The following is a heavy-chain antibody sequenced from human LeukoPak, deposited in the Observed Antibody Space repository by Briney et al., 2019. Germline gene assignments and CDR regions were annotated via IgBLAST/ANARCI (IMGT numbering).Heavy chain of an antibody. V-gene: IGHV1-2*06. D-gene: IGHD2-15*01. CDR3: ARGYCSGGGCYSVENWFDP. CDR2: INPNSGGT. CDR1: GYTFTGYY. J-gene: IGHJ5*02. Sequence: ASVKVSCKAAGYTFTGYYMFWVRQAPGQGLEWMGRINPNSGGTNYAQKFQGRVTMTRGTSISTAYMELSRLRSDDTAVYYCARGYCSGGGCYSVENWFDPWGQGTLVTVSS.